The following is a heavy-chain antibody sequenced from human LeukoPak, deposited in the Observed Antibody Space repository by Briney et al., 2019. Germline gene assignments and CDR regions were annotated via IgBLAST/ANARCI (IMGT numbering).Heavy chain of an antibody. Sequence: GGSLRLSCAASGFTFSSYGMHWVRQAPGKGLEWVAFIWYDGSKKYYADSVKGRFTISRDNSKNMVSLEMNSLRTEDTAVYYCAKDVNAYCSGDCSDYWGQGTLVTVSS. CDR3: AKDVNAYCSGDCSDY. CDR1: GFTFSSYG. D-gene: IGHD2-21*01. V-gene: IGHV3-30*02. J-gene: IGHJ4*02. CDR2: IWYDGSKK.